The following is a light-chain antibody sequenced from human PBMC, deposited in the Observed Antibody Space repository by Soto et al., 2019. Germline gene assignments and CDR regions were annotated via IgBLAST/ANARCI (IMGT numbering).Light chain of an antibody. J-gene: IGKJ2*01. CDR2: AAS. CDR1: QGISSY. Sequence: DIQLTQSPSFLSASVGDRVTITCRASQGISSYLAWYQQKPGKAPNLLIYAASTLQSGVPSRFSGSGSGTEFTLTISSLQPEDCATYYCQQLNNYPYTFGQGTKLEIK. CDR3: QQLNNYPYT. V-gene: IGKV1-9*01.